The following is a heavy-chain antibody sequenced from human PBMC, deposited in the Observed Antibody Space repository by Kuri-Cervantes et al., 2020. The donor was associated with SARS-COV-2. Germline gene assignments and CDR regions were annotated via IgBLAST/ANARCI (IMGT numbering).Heavy chain of an antibody. J-gene: IGHJ3*02. CDR2: IIPILGTA. Sequence: SVKVSCKASGGTFSGYAISWVRQAPGQGLEWMGRIIPILGTANYAQKFQGRVTITADKSTSTAYMELSSLGSEDTAVYYCASRRGYSYGIAVGDAFDIWGQGTMVTVSS. V-gene: IGHV1-69*04. D-gene: IGHD5-18*01. CDR1: GGTFSGYA. CDR3: ASRRGYSYGIAVGDAFDI.